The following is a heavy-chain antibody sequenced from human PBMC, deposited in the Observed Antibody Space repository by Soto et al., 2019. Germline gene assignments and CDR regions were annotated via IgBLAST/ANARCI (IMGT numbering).Heavy chain of an antibody. J-gene: IGHJ4*02. D-gene: IGHD6-6*01. V-gene: IGHV3-23*01. CDR3: ATISALGH. CDR2: ISAGGTKT. Sequence: GGSLRLSCAASGITFSSHAMSWVRQAPGKGLEWVSTISAGGTKTYYADSVKGRFTISGDNSRNTLYLQMSSLRAEDTALYHCATISALGHWGQGTLVIVSS. CDR1: GITFSSHA.